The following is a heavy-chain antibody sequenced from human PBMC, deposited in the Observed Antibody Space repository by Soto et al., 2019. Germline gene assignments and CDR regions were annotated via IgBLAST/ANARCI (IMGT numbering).Heavy chain of an antibody. V-gene: IGHV3-11*01. D-gene: IGHD6-19*01. CDR2: ISSSGSTI. CDR3: ESRRGYRSVVNAFDI. J-gene: IGHJ3*02. Sequence: QVQLVESGGGLVKPGGSLRLSCEASGFTFSDYYMSWIRQAPGKGLEWVSYISSSGSTIYYANSVKGRFTISRDNAKNSLYLQMNSLRAEDTAVYYCESRRGYRSVVNAFDIWGQGTMVTVSS. CDR1: GFTFSDYY.